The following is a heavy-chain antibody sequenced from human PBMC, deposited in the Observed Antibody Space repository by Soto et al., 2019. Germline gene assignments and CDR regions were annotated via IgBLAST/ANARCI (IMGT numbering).Heavy chain of an antibody. CDR3: ARAPGGYVFDI. Sequence: SETLSLTCSVSGGSTSGYYWSWIRQPPGKGLEWIGYVFYGGSTNYNPSLKSRVTISEDTSKNQLYLKLNSATAADTAVYYCARAPGGYVFDIWGQGTMVTVSS. D-gene: IGHD3-16*01. J-gene: IGHJ3*02. V-gene: IGHV4-59*01. CDR1: GGSTSGYY. CDR2: VFYGGST.